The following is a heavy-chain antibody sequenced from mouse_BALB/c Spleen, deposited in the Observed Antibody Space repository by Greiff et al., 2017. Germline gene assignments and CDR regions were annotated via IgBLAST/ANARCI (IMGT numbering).Heavy chain of an antibody. CDR3: AREFSGRLRYFDV. Sequence: VQLQQSGAELAKPGASVKMSCKASGYTFTSYWMHWVKQRPGQGLEWIGYINPSTGYTEYNQKFKDKATLTADKSSSTAYMQLSSLTSEDSAVYYCAREFSGRLRYFDVWGAGTTVTVSS. D-gene: IGHD2-4*01. CDR1: GYTFTSYW. V-gene: IGHV1-7*01. J-gene: IGHJ1*01. CDR2: INPSTGYT.